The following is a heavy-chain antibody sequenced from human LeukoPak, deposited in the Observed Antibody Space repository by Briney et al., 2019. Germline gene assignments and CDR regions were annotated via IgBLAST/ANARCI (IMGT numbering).Heavy chain of an antibody. D-gene: IGHD2-2*01. CDR1: GGTFSSYA. Sequence: GASVKVSCKASGGTFSSYAISWVRQATGQGLEWMGGIIPIFGTANYAQKFQGRVTITADESTSTAYMELSSLRSEDTAVYYCATSLEADPYCSSTSCYGSYYYYGMDVWGQGTTVTVSS. CDR3: ATSLEADPYCSSTSCYGSYYYYGMDV. J-gene: IGHJ6*02. V-gene: IGHV1-69*13. CDR2: IIPIFGTA.